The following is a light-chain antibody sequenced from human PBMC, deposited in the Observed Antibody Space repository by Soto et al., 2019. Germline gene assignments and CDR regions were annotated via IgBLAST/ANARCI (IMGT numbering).Light chain of an antibody. V-gene: IGKV3-15*01. CDR2: GAS. J-gene: IGKJ1*01. CDR3: QQYNDWPQT. CDR1: RSVSSS. Sequence: IVMTQSPGTLSVSPGERASLSCRASRSVSSSLAWYAQKPGQAPRLLIYGASTRATGIPARFSGSGSGTEFTLTISSLQSEDFAVYYCQQYNDWPQTFGQGTKVDIK.